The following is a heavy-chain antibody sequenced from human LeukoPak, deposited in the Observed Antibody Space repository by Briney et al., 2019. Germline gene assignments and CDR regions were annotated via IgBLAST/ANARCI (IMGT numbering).Heavy chain of an antibody. CDR2: IYHSGST. Sequence: PSETLSLTCTVSGYSISSRYYWGWVRQPPGKGLEWIGSIYHSGSTSYNPSLKSRVTISVDTSKNQFSLKLSSVTAADTAVYYCARRIQNVGGLLWFGELSRDYFDYWGQGTLVTVSS. V-gene: IGHV4-38-2*02. D-gene: IGHD3-10*01. J-gene: IGHJ4*02. CDR1: GYSISSRYY. CDR3: ARRIQNVGGLLWFGELSRDYFDY.